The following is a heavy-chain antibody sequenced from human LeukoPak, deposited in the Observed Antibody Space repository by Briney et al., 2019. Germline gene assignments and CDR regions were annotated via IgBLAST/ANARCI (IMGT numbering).Heavy chain of an antibody. J-gene: IGHJ4*02. Sequence: GGSLRLSCTASGFTFGDYAMSWFRQAPGKGLEWVGFIRSKAYGGTTEYAASVKGRFTISRDDSKSIAYLQMNSLKTEDTAVYYCTRGFRTYCGGDCYSGYFDYWGQGTLVTVSS. CDR2: IRSKAYGGTT. CDR3: TRGFRTYCGGDCYSGYFDY. CDR1: GFTFGDYA. D-gene: IGHD2-21*02. V-gene: IGHV3-49*03.